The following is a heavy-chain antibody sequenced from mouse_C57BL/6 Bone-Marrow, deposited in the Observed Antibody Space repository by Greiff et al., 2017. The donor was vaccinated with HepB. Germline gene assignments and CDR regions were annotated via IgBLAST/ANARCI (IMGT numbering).Heavy chain of an antibody. Sequence: QVQLQQSGAELVRPGASVKLSCKASGYTFTSYGISWVKQRTGQGLEWIGEIYPRSGNTYYNEKFKGKATLTADKSSSTAYMKLRSLTAEDSAVYFCAREGYYVSRGYWGQGTTLTVSS. CDR1: GYTFTSYG. CDR3: AREGYYVSRGY. J-gene: IGHJ2*01. V-gene: IGHV1-81*01. CDR2: IYPRSGNT. D-gene: IGHD1-1*01.